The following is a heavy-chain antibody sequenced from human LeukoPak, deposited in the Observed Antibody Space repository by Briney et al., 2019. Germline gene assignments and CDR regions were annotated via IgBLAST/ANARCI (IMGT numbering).Heavy chain of an antibody. CDR1: GYTFTSYD. V-gene: IGHV1-8*01. CDR2: MNPNSGNT. J-gene: IGHJ6*02. D-gene: IGHD2-15*01. Sequence: ASVKVSCKASGYTFTSYDINWVRQAPGQGLEWMGWMNPNSGNTGYAQKFQGRVTMTRNTSISTAYMELSSLRSEDTAVYYCARGIGRNRQGFYYYYGMDVWGQGTTVTVSS. CDR3: ARGIGRNRQGFYYYYGMDV.